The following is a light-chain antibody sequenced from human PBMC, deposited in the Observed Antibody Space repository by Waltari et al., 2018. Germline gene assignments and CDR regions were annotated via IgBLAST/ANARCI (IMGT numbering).Light chain of an antibody. CDR2: VDSDGSH. V-gene: IGLV4-69*01. J-gene: IGLJ3*02. Sequence: QLVLTQSPSASASLGASAKLTCTLSSGHSTNIIAWLHQQPEKRPRHLMNVDSDGSHNKGGGIPDRFSGSSSGAERCRPVAGRQSEDGADYYCQTGGHGTWGFGGGTRLTVL. CDR1: SGHSTNI. CDR3: QTGGHGTWG.